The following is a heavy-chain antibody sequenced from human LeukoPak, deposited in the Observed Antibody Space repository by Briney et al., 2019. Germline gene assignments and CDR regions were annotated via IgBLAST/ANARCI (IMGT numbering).Heavy chain of an antibody. CDR3: ARARVVAATSPFDY. J-gene: IGHJ4*02. V-gene: IGHV3-21*01. Sequence: GGSLRLSCAASGFTFSSYNMNWVRQAPGKGLEWVSSISSSSYIYYADSVKGRFTIPRDNAKNSLYLQMNSLRAEDTAVYYCARARVVAATSPFDYWGQGTLVTVSS. CDR2: ISSSSYI. D-gene: IGHD2-15*01. CDR1: GFTFSSYN.